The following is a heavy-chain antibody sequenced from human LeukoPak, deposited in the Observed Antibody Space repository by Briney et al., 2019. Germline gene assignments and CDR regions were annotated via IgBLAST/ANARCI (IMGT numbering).Heavy chain of an antibody. V-gene: IGHV3-48*03. CDR1: GLTFSSYE. J-gene: IGHJ5*02. CDR2: ISSSGSTI. CDR3: ARWRSPLTGYDP. Sequence: PGGSLRLSCAASGLTFSSYEMNWVRQAPGKGLEWVSYISSSGSTIYYADSVKGRFTISRDNAKNSLYLQMNSLRAEDTAVFYCARWRSPLTGYDPWGQGTLVTVSS. D-gene: IGHD3-9*01.